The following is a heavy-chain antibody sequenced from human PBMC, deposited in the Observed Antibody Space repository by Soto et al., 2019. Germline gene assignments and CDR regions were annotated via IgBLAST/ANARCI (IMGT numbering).Heavy chain of an antibody. V-gene: IGHV3-53*01. CDR3: ARIYGSGVVDF. J-gene: IGHJ4*02. Sequence: VQLVESGGGLIQAGGSRRLSCRVSGLSVSTNYMAWVRQVPGKGLEWASVITSSGQTYYPDSVQGRFTISRDNSKNTVHLQMSSLRVEDTGVYACARIYGSGVVDFWGQGSLITLSS. CDR1: GLSVSTNY. CDR2: ITSSGQT. D-gene: IGHD3-10*01.